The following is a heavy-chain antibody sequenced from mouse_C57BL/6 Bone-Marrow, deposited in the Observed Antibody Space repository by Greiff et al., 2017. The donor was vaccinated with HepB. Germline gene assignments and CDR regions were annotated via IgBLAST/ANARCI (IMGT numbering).Heavy chain of an antibody. Sequence: QVQLQQSDAELVKPGASVKISCKVSGYTFTDHTIHWMKQRPEQGLEWIGYIYPRDGSTKYNEKFKGKATFTADTSSNTAYMQLSSLTTEDSAIYYCASGDYYGSSPYYAMDYWGQGTSVTVSS. CDR1: GYTFTDHT. CDR3: ASGDYYGSSPYYAMDY. V-gene: IGHV1-78*01. D-gene: IGHD1-1*01. CDR2: IYPRDGST. J-gene: IGHJ4*01.